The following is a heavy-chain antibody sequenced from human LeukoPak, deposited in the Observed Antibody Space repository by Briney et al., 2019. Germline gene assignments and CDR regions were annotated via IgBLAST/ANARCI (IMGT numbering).Heavy chain of an antibody. CDR3: ARGLSGFASSLGY. CDR2: INSDGSST. J-gene: IGHJ4*02. V-gene: IGHV3-74*01. CDR1: GFTFSSYS. Sequence: GGSLRLSCAAPGFTFSSYSMNWVRQAPGKGLVWVSRINSDGSSTSYADSVRGRFSISRDNAKNTLYLQMNSLRAEDTAVYYCARGLSGFASSLGYWGQGALVTVSA. D-gene: IGHD2-2*01.